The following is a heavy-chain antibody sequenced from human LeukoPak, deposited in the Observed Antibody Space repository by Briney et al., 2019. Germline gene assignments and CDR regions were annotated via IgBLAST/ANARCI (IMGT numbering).Heavy chain of an antibody. Sequence: GGSLRLSCAASAFTFDNYWMSWVRQAPGKGLEWVANIKPDGSEKHYVDSVGGRFTISRDNTKNSVYLQMNSLRAEDTAVYYCARDQGRSSSSTSDYWGQGTLVTVSS. D-gene: IGHD6-13*01. CDR2: IKPDGSEK. J-gene: IGHJ4*02. CDR3: ARDQGRSSSSTSDY. V-gene: IGHV3-7*01. CDR1: AFTFDNYW.